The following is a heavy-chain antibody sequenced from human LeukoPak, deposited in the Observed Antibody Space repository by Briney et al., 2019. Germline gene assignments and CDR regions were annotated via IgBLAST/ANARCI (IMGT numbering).Heavy chain of an antibody. J-gene: IGHJ3*02. CDR2: ISGSTYYI. Sequence: PGGSLRLSCVASGFAFSSYTINWVRQTPGKGLEWVSSISGSTYYIYYADSVKGRFTISRDNAKNSLYLQMNSLRAEDTAVYYCARERGGLYCSSTSCYFDIWGQGTMVTVSS. V-gene: IGHV3-21*01. D-gene: IGHD2-2*01. CDR1: GFAFSSYT. CDR3: ARERGGLYCSSTSCYFDI.